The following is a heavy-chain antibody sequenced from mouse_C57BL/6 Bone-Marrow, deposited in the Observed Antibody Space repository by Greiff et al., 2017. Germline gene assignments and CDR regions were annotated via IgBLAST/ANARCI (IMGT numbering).Heavy chain of an antibody. CDR2: IYPGGGYT. CDR3: ARWSYYAMYY. CDR1: GYTFTNYW. J-gene: IGHJ4*01. V-gene: IGHV1-63*01. Sequence: VQLVESGAELVRPGTSVKMSCKASGYTFTNYWIGWAKQRPGHGLEWIGDIYPGGGYTNYNEKFKGKATRTADKSSSTAYMQFSSLTSEDSAIYYCARWSYYAMYYWGQGTSVTVSS.